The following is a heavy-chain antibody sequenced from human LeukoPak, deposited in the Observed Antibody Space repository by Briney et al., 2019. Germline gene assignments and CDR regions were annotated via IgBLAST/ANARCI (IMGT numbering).Heavy chain of an antibody. CDR2: VYESGTT. V-gene: IGHV4-34*01. Sequence: PETLSLTCAVYGESLNSYYWSWVRQPPGEGLEWIGEVYESGTTEYNPSLKSRVTISMVPSKQQFSLSLSSVTAADTAVYYCARGAWATRLGSWGLGTPVIVPS. CDR1: GESLNSYY. CDR3: ARGAWATRLGS. J-gene: IGHJ4*02. D-gene: IGHD2-15*01.